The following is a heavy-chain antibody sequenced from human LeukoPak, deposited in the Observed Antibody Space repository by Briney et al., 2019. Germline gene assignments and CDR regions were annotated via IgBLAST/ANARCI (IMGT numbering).Heavy chain of an antibody. J-gene: IGHJ4*02. CDR1: GGSISSYY. D-gene: IGHD1-26*01. Sequence: PLETLSLTCTVSGGSISSYYWSWIRQPPGKGLEWIGYIYYSGSTNYNPSLKSRVTISVDTSKNQFSLKLSSVTAADTAVYYCARVQDSGSYLSFDYWGQGTLVTVSS. V-gene: IGHV4-59*01. CDR3: ARVQDSGSYLSFDY. CDR2: IYYSGST.